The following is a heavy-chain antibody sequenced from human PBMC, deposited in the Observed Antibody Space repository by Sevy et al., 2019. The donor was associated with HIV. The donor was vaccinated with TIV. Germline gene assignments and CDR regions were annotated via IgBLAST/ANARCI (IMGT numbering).Heavy chain of an antibody. J-gene: IGHJ5*02. Sequence: ASVKVSCKASGYTFTSYAMYWVRQAPGQRLEWMGWINAGNGNTKYSQKFQGRVTITRDTSASTAYMELSSLRSEGTAVSYCARDSSGSAAPVVWFDPWGQGTLVTVSS. CDR1: GYTFTSYA. V-gene: IGHV1-3*01. CDR2: INAGNGNT. CDR3: ARDSSGSAAPVVWFDP. D-gene: IGHD2-2*01.